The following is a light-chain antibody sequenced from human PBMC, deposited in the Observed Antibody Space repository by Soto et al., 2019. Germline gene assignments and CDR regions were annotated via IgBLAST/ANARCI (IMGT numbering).Light chain of an antibody. V-gene: IGKV3-11*01. CDR1: QSVSSY. J-gene: IGKJ3*01. CDR3: QQRSNWPT. Sequence: EIVLTQSPATLSLSPGERATLSCRASQSVSSYLAWYQQKPGQAPRLLIYDASNRATGIPARFSGSGSGTDFTIPISSLEPEDSAVYYCQQRSNWPTFGPGTKVDIK. CDR2: DAS.